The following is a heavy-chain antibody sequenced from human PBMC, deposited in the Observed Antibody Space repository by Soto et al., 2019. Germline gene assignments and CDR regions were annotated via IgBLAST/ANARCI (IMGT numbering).Heavy chain of an antibody. CDR3: AKAISGYNAPLDH. CDR2: IDTDGSTT. CDR1: GFTFSTYW. D-gene: IGHD5-12*01. Sequence: PGGSLRLSCAASGFTFSTYWMHWVRQLPGKGLVWVSHIDTDGSTTSYADSVRGRFTISRDNAKNTLYVQMSSLRAEDTAIYYCAKAISGYNAPLDHWGQGTRVTVAS. J-gene: IGHJ4*02. V-gene: IGHV3-74*01.